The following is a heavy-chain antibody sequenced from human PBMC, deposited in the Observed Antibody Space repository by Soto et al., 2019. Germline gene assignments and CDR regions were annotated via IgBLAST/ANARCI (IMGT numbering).Heavy chain of an antibody. CDR3: APGRAGEDY. CDR1: GGTFSSYT. J-gene: IGHJ4*02. V-gene: IGHV1-69*02. CDR2: IIPILGIA. Sequence: QVQLVQSGAEVKKPGSSVKVSCKASGGTFSSYTISWVRQAPGQGLEWMGRIIPILGIANYAQKFQGRVTXXADKSTSTAYMELSSLRSQDTAVYYCAPGRAGEDYWGQGTLVTVSS.